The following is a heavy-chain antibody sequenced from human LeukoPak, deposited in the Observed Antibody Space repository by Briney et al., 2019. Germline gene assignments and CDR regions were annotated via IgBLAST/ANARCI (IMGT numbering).Heavy chain of an antibody. V-gene: IGHV3-30*18. CDR1: GFTFSSYG. D-gene: IGHD6-13*01. Sequence: PGGSLRLSCAASGFTFSSYGMHWVRQAPGKGLEWVAVISYDGSNKYYADSVKGRFTISRDNSKNTLYLQMNSLRAEDTAVYYCAKDPTMYSSSWYEDYWGQGTLVTVSS. CDR3: AKDPTMYSSSWYEDY. J-gene: IGHJ4*02. CDR2: ISYDGSNK.